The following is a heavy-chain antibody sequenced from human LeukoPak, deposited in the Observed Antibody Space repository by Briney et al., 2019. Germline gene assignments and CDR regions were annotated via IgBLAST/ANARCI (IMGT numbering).Heavy chain of an antibody. V-gene: IGHV3-7*03. CDR3: ARNSRVGFDY. J-gene: IGHJ4*02. CDR2: MNLDGSEK. CDR1: GFTFSNYW. D-gene: IGHD4-23*01. Sequence: GGSLRLSCAASGFTFSNYWMSWVRQAPGKGLEWVANMNLDGSEKYYVDPVKGRFTISRDNAKNSLYLQMNSLRAEDTAVYHCARNSRVGFDYWGQGTVVTVSS.